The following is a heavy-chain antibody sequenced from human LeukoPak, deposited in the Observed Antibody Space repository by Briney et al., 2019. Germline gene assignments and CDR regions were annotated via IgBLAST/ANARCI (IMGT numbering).Heavy chain of an antibody. CDR1: GFTFSSHD. Sequence: PGGSLRLSCAASGFTFSSHDMHWVRQGTGVGLEWVSGIGTSGDTYYPDSVKGRFTVSREDAKNALFLQMNSLRDGDTAVYYCARVRSGWYFDLWGRGTLVTVSS. CDR2: IGTSGDT. CDR3: ARVRSGWYFDL. V-gene: IGHV3-13*01. D-gene: IGHD3-10*01. J-gene: IGHJ2*01.